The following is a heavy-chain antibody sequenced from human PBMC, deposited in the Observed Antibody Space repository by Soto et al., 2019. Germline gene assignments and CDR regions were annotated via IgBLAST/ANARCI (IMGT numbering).Heavy chain of an antibody. CDR1: GDSMNTYH. V-gene: IGHV4-4*07. D-gene: IGHD6-13*01. CDR2: VHSSGST. CDR3: ARDQGVAAAGITWFDP. Sequence: PSETLSLTCTVSGDSMNTYHWSWIRQPAGKGLEWIGHVHSSGSTNYNPSLKSRVTMSVDTSKNQFPLRLMSVTAADTAVYYCARDQGVAAAGITWFDPWGQGSRVTVSS. J-gene: IGHJ5*02.